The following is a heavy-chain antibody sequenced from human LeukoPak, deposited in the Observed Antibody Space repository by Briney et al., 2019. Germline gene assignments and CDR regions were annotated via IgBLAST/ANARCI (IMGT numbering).Heavy chain of an antibody. CDR1: GFTVSSNY. D-gene: IGHD3-22*01. J-gene: IGHJ6*03. CDR2: IYSVGST. CDR3: AKDFGVISNYYYMDV. Sequence: PGGSLRPSCAASGFTVSSNYMTWVRQAPGKGLGWVSVIYSVGSTYYADSVKGRFTISRDNSRNTLYLQMNSLRAEDTAVYYCAKDFGVISNYYYMDVWGKGTTVTVSS. V-gene: IGHV3-53*05.